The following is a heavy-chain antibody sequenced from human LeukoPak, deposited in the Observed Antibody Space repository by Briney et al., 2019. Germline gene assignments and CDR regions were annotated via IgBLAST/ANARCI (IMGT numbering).Heavy chain of an antibody. Sequence: GGSLRLSCAASGFTFSRYWMSWVRQAPGKGLEWVASVKEDGSQKNYVVTVKGRFTISRDNAKKSLVLQRNSLRVDDTAVYYCAREAYWGPGILVTVSS. CDR3: AREAY. CDR2: VKEDGSQK. CDR1: GFTFSRYW. J-gene: IGHJ4*02. V-gene: IGHV3-7*01.